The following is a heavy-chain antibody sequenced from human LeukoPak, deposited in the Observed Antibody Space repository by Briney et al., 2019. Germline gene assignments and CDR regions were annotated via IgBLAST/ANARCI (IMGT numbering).Heavy chain of an antibody. CDR2: INPSGGST. D-gene: IGHD3-10*01. V-gene: IGHV1-46*01. CDR1: GYTFTSYY. J-gene: IGHJ6*03. CDR3: ARVGPAIYGSRTYINYDYYYMDV. Sequence: ASVKVSCKASGYTFTSYYMHWVRQAPGQGLEWMGIINPSGGSTSYAQKFQGRVTMTADESTSTAYMELSSLRSEDTAVYYCARVGPAIYGSRTYINYDYYYMDVWGEGTTV.